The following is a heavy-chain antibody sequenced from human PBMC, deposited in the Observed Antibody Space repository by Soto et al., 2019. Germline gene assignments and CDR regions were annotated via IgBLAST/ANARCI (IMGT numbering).Heavy chain of an antibody. CDR1: GFTFIRHW. V-gene: IGHV3-7*04. CDR3: ARGYSSSPLFEDYFDY. D-gene: IGHD6-13*01. Sequence: GWSLRLSCAASGFTFIRHWMTWVRQAPGKGLERVANINPDGSEKFSVDSVKGRFTISRDNAKNSLYLQMNSLRAEDTAVYFCARGYSSSPLFEDYFDYWGQGALVTVSS. J-gene: IGHJ4*02. CDR2: INPDGSEK.